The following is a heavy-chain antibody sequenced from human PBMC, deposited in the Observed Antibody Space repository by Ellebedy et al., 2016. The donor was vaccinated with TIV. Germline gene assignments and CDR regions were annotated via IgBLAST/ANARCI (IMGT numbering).Heavy chain of an antibody. J-gene: IGHJ4*02. Sequence: GESLKISCQGSGFTFGSYWMHWVRQAPGKGLVWVSRINTDGTSTSYADSVKGRFTISRDNAKNSLYLQMNSLRAEDTAVYYCARETLYSYDSWGQGTLVTVSS. CDR1: GFTFGSYW. D-gene: IGHD5-18*01. CDR3: ARETLYSYDS. V-gene: IGHV3-74*01. CDR2: INTDGTST.